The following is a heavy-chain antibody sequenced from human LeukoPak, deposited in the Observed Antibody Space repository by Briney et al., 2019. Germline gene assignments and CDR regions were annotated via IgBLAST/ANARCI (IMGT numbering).Heavy chain of an antibody. J-gene: IGHJ3*02. CDR1: GGSISSGSYY. Sequence: SQTLSLTCTVSGGSISSGSYYWRWLRQPAGKGVEWIGRIYTSGSTNYNPSLKSRVTISVDTSKNQFSLKLSSVTAADTAVYYCARLTGSLAFDIWGQGTMVTVSS. CDR2: IYTSGST. V-gene: IGHV4-61*02. D-gene: IGHD3-10*01. CDR3: ARLTGSLAFDI.